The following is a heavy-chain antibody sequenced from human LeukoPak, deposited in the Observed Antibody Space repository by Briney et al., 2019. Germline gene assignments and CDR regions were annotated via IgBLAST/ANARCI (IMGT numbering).Heavy chain of an antibody. V-gene: IGHV4-39*07. Sequence: SETLSLTCTVSGDSISSSSYYWGWIRQPPGKGLEWIGSISYSGSTYYNPSLKSRVTISVDTSKNQFSLKLSSVTAADTAVYYCARLEVGYGYSSSRGYFQHWGQGTLVTVSS. J-gene: IGHJ1*01. D-gene: IGHD6-13*01. CDR1: GDSISSSSYY. CDR2: ISYSGST. CDR3: ARLEVGYGYSSSRGYFQH.